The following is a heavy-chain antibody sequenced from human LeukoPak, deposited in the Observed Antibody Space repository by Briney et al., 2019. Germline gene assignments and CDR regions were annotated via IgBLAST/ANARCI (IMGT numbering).Heavy chain of an antibody. CDR1: GGSFSNYY. D-gene: IGHD1-7*01. Sequence: PSETLSLTCAVYGGSFSNYYWSWIRQPPGKGLEWIGEINDSGRINYNPSLMSLVTVSVDTSKNQFSLRLTSVTATDTAVYYCARRWNYGRNYYIDVWGNGATVSVSS. CDR2: INDSGRI. V-gene: IGHV4-34*01. CDR3: ARRWNYGRNYYIDV. J-gene: IGHJ6*03.